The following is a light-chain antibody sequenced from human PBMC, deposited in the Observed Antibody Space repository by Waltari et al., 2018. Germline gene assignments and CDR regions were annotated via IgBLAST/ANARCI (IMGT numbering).Light chain of an antibody. CDR3: AAWDDSLSAWV. CDR2: RNH. Sequence: QSVVTQPPSASGTPGPRVTIPCSGSSSNIGINYGYWYQQFPGTAPKLLIYRNHQRPSGVPDRFSGSKSGTSASLAISGLRSEDEADYYCAAWDDSLSAWVFGGGTKLTVL. CDR1: SSNIGINY. V-gene: IGLV1-47*01. J-gene: IGLJ3*02.